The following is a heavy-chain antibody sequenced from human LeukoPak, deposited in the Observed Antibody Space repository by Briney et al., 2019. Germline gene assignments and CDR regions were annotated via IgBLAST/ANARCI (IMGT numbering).Heavy chain of an antibody. CDR1: GGSISSSSYY. CDR3: ATYRRRGAAADPFDY. J-gene: IGHJ4*02. V-gene: IGHV4-39*01. Sequence: SETLSLTCTVSGGSISSSSYYWGWIRQPPGKGLEWIGSIYYSGSTYYNPSLKSRVTISVDTSKNQFSLKLSSVTAADTAVYYCATYRRRGAAADPFDYWGQGTLVTVSS. CDR2: IYYSGST. D-gene: IGHD6-13*01.